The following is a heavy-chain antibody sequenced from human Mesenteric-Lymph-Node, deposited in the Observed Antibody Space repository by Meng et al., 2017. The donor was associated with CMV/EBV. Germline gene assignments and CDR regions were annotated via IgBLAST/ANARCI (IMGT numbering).Heavy chain of an antibody. CDR1: GFTFSSYS. CDR3: ASLDRKVGIEYFQN. Sequence: GGSLRLSCAASGFTFSSYSMNWVRQAPGKGLEWVSYISSSGSTIYYTDSVKGRFTISRDNTKNSLYLQMTSLRVEDTAVYYCASLDRKVGIEYFQNWGQGTLVTVSS. V-gene: IGHV3-48*04. CDR2: ISSSGSTI. J-gene: IGHJ1*01. D-gene: IGHD1-1*01.